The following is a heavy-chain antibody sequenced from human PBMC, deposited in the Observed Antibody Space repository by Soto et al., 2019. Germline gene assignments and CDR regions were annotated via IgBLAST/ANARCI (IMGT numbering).Heavy chain of an antibody. CDR1: GFTFDDYA. CDR3: AKAWDSSGWYYFDY. CDR2: ISWNSGSI. Sequence: PVGSLRLSCAASGFTFDDYAMHWVRQAPGKGLEWVSGISWNSGSIGYADSVKGRFTISRDNAKNSLYLQMNSLRAEDTALYYCAKAWDSSGWYYFDYWGQGTLVTVSS. V-gene: IGHV3-9*01. D-gene: IGHD6-19*01. J-gene: IGHJ4*02.